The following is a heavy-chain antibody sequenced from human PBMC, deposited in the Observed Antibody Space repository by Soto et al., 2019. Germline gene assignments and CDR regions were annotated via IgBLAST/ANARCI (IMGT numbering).Heavy chain of an antibody. J-gene: IGHJ2*01. CDR3: AKSSGTVVFLRHFDL. CDR2: ISGSGGST. V-gene: IGHV3-23*01. D-gene: IGHD2-21*01. Sequence: EVQLLESGGGLVQPGGSLRLSCAASGFTFSSYAMSWVRQAPGKGLEWVSAISGSGGSTYYADSVKGRFTISRDNSKNTRYLQMNSLSAEDTAVYYCAKSSGTVVFLRHFDLWGRGTLVTVSS. CDR1: GFTFSSYA.